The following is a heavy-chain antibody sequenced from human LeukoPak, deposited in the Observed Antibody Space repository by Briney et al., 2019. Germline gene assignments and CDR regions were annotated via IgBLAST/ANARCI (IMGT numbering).Heavy chain of an antibody. D-gene: IGHD2-8*01. CDR1: GFTFTSHW. CDR3: AKARSTINDVCHGHFAY. J-gene: IGHJ4*02. CDR2: ISTDGRIS. V-gene: IGHV3-74*01. Sequence: GGSLRLSCAASGFTFTSHWMHWVRQVRGKGLFGVSVISTDGRISGYAGAVRGGFTISRDNATTPVSLPMTSLSAEDTAVYYCAKARSTINDVCHGHFAYWGQGTLVTVSS.